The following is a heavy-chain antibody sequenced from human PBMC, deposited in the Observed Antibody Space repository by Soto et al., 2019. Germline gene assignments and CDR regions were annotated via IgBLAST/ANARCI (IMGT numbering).Heavy chain of an antibody. CDR1: AFSFSDHY. CDR3: ARGTHSYSGSHELDA. Sequence: QVQLVESGGGLVKPGGSLRLSCAASAFSFSDHYMSWVRQAPGKGLEWVSYISSSGSTIYYADSVKGRFTISRDNAKNSLYLQMNSLRAEDTAVYYCARGTHSYSGSHELDAWGLGTLVTVSS. V-gene: IGHV3-11*01. J-gene: IGHJ5*02. D-gene: IGHD1-26*01. CDR2: ISSSGSTI.